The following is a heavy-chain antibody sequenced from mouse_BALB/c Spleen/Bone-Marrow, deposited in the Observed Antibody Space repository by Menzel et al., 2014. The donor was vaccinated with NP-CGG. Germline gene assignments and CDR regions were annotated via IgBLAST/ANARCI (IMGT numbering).Heavy chain of an antibody. CDR1: GFTFSSYA. CDR2: ISSGCSYT. Sequence: EVQLVESGGGLVNPGGSLKLSCAASGFTFSSYAMSWVRQTPEKRLEWVATISSGCSYTDYPDSVKGRFTITRDNAKNTLCLQMSSLRSDDTAMYYCSRQDNYCFDFWGQGTTLTVSS. CDR3: SRQDNYCFDF. V-gene: IGHV5-9-3*01. J-gene: IGHJ2*01.